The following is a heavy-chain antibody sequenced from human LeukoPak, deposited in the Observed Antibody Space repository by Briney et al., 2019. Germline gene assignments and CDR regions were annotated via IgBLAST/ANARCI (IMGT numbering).Heavy chain of an antibody. D-gene: IGHD6-13*01. CDR1: GFTFSSYG. CDR2: ISGSGGST. Sequence: PGGTLRLSCAASGFTFSSYGMSWVRQAPGKGLEWVSAISGSGGSTYSADSVKGRFTISRDNSKNTLYLQMNSLRAEDTAVYYCAKDGGFIAAAGETRFDPWGQGTLVTVSS. V-gene: IGHV3-23*01. CDR3: AKDGGFIAAAGETRFDP. J-gene: IGHJ5*02.